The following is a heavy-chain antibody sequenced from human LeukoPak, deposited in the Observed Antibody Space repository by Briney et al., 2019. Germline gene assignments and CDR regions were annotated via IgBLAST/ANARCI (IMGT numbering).Heavy chain of an antibody. CDR2: INAGNGNT. D-gene: IGHD3-10*01. J-gene: IGHJ4*02. Sequence: ASVKVSCKASGYTFTSYAMHWVRQAPGQRLEWMGWINAGNGNTKYSQKFQGRVTVTRDTSASTAYMELSSLRSEDTAVYYCARDSHYGNFDYWGQGTLVTVSS. V-gene: IGHV1-3*01. CDR1: GYTFTSYA. CDR3: ARDSHYGNFDY.